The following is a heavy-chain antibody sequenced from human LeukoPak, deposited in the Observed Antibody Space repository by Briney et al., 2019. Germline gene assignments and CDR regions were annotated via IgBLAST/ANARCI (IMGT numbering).Heavy chain of an antibody. CDR3: AKDRSSGWYGPNYFDY. Sequence: GGSLRLSCAASGFSFSNSWMSWVRQAPGKGLEWVSAISGSGGSTYYADSVKGRFTISRDNSKNTLYLQMNSLRAEDTAVYYCAKDRSSGWYGPNYFDYWGQGTLVTVSS. D-gene: IGHD6-19*01. V-gene: IGHV3-23*01. CDR2: ISGSGGST. CDR1: GFSFSNSW. J-gene: IGHJ4*02.